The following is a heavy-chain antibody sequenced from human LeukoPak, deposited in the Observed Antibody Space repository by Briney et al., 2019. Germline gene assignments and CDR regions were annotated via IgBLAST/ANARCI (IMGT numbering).Heavy chain of an antibody. V-gene: IGHV3-30*01. J-gene: IGHJ4*02. CDR3: ARDRRTGEMTTVTSTLGY. CDR2: ISYDGSNK. CDR1: GFTFSSYA. D-gene: IGHD4-17*01. Sequence: GGSLRLSCAASGFTFSSYAMHWVRQAPGKGLEWVAVISYDGSNKYYADSVKGRFTISGDNSKNTLYLQMNSLRAEDTAVYYCARDRRTGEMTTVTSTLGYWGQGTLVTVSS.